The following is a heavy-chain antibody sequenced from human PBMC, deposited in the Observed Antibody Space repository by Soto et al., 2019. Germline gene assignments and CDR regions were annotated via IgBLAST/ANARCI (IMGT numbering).Heavy chain of an antibody. CDR2: IIPIFGTA. CDR1: GGTFSSYA. J-gene: IGHJ3*02. CDR3: AREEAGDGYNPVSAFDI. V-gene: IGHV1-69*13. D-gene: IGHD5-12*01. Sequence: GASVKVSCKASGGTFSSYAISWVRQAPGQGLEWMGGIIPIFGTANYAQKFQGRVTITADESTSTAYMVLSSLRSEDTAVYYCAREEAGDGYNPVSAFDIWGQGTMVTVSS.